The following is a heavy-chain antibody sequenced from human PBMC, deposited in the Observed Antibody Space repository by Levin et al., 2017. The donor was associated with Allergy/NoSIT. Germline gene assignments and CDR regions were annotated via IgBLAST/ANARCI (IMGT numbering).Heavy chain of an antibody. CDR2: IWYDGSNK. CDR1: GFTFSSYG. D-gene: IGHD2-2*01. V-gene: IGHV3-33*01. Sequence: SCAASGFTFSSYGMHWVRQAPGKGLEWVAVIWYDGSNKYYADSVKGRFTISRDNSKNTLYLQMNSLRAEDTAVYYCARIVVPAAAYGIDVWGQGTTVTVSS. CDR3: ARIVVPAAAYGIDV. J-gene: IGHJ6*02.